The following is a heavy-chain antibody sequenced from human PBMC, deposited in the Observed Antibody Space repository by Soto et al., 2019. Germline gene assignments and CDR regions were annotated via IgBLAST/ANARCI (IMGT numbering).Heavy chain of an antibody. Sequence: EVQLVESGGGLVQPGGSLRLSCAASGFTFTTYWMTWVRQAPGKGLEWVANIKQDGSEKYYVDSVKGRFTISRDNAKNSLSLQMNSLRAEDTAVYYCADSGSYTDGWRTGTTVIVSS. CDR3: ADSGSYTDG. V-gene: IGHV3-7*01. J-gene: IGHJ6*03. CDR1: GFTFTTYW. CDR2: IKQDGSEK. D-gene: IGHD3-22*01.